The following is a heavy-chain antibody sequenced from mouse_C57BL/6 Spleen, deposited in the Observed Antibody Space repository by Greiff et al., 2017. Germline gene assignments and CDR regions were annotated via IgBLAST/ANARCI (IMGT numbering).Heavy chain of an antibody. CDR2: IYPGDGDT. D-gene: IGHD2-5*01. Sequence: QVQLQQSGPELVKPGASVKISCKASGYAFSSSWMNWVKQRPGKGLEWIGRIYPGDGDTNYNGKFKGKATLTADKSSITAYMQLSSLTSEDSAVYFCARSDYSNFGLDVWGTGTTVTVSS. J-gene: IGHJ1*03. CDR3: ARSDYSNFGLDV. CDR1: GYAFSSSW. V-gene: IGHV1-82*01.